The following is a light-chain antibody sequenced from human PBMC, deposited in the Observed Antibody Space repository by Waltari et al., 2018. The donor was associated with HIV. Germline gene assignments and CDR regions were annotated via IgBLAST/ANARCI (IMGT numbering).Light chain of an antibody. Sequence: ALRTTQSPSAFSASVGDRVTITCRASQGITTSLAWYQQQPGGAPRLLIHTTSTLESGVPSRFSGSGSGTEFTLTISCLQSEDVATYYCHQYHDFPFTFGPGTKVDIK. J-gene: IGKJ3*01. V-gene: IGKV1-8*01. CDR3: HQYHDFPFT. CDR2: TTS. CDR1: QGITTS.